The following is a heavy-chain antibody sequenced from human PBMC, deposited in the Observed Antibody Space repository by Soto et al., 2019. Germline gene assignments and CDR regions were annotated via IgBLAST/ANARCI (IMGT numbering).Heavy chain of an antibody. Sequence: EVQLVESGGGLVQPGRSLRLSCAASGFTFDDYAMHWVRQAPRKGLEWVSGISWNSGSIGYADSVKGRFTISRDNAKNSLYLQMNSLRAEDMALYYCAKEIRWGVGMDVWGQGTTVTVSS. CDR3: AKEIRWGVGMDV. D-gene: IGHD3-10*01. CDR2: ISWNSGSI. V-gene: IGHV3-9*03. CDR1: GFTFDDYA. J-gene: IGHJ6*02.